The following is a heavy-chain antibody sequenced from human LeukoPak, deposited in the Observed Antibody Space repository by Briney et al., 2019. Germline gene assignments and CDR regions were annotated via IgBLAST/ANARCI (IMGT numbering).Heavy chain of an antibody. D-gene: IGHD4-17*01. CDR3: AKGFQTYGELSFDV. Sequence: PGGSLRLSCAASGFTFSNYAMSWVRQAPGKGLEWVSTVSGSASNTYYADSVKGRFTISRDNSKTTLYRQMNSLRADDTAVYYCAKGFQTYGELSFDVWGQGTLVAVSS. J-gene: IGHJ4*02. CDR2: VSGSASNT. CDR1: GFTFSNYA. V-gene: IGHV3-23*01.